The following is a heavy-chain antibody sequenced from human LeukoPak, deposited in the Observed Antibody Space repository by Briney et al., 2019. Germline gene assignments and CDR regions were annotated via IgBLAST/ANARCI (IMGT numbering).Heavy chain of an antibody. V-gene: IGHV1-46*01. CDR2: INPSGGST. J-gene: IGHJ4*02. Sequence: ASVKVSSKASGYTFTSYYMHWVRQAPGQGLEWMGIINPSGGSTSYAQKFQGRVTMTRDTSTSTVYMELSSLRSEDTGVYYCAREADYDSSGYRTYYFYYWGQGTLVTVSS. D-gene: IGHD3-22*01. CDR3: AREADYDSSGYRTYYFYY. CDR1: GYTFTSYY.